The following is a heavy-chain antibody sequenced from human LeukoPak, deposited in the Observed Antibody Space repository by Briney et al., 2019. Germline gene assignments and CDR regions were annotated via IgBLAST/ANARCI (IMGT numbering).Heavy chain of an antibody. D-gene: IGHD3-22*01. CDR2: INWNGDST. J-gene: IGHJ4*02. CDR1: GLTFDDHG. CDR3: ARDSSNPNYYDSSGRGRTFDY. Sequence: PGGSLRLSCAASGLTFDDHGMSWVRQAPGKGLQWVSAINWNGDSTSYADSVKGRFTISRDNAKNSLYLQMNSLRAEDTAVYYCARDSSNPNYYDSSGRGRTFDYWGQGALVTVSS. V-gene: IGHV3-20*04.